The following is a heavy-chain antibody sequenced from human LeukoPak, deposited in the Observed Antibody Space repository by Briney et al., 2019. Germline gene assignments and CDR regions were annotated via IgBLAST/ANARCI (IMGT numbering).Heavy chain of an antibody. D-gene: IGHD2-8*01. CDR1: GGSIRSSYYY. J-gene: IGHJ5*02. V-gene: IGHV4-39*07. Sequence: SETLSLTCTVSGGSIRSSYYYWGWIRQPPGKGLEWIGSIYDSGSTYYNPSLKSRVTISVDTSKNQFSLKLSSVTAADTAVYYCARMVYASNWFDPWGQGTLVTVSS. CDR2: IYDSGST. CDR3: ARMVYASNWFDP.